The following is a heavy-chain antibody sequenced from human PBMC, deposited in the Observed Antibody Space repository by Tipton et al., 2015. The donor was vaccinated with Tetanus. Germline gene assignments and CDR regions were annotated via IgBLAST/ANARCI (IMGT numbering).Heavy chain of an antibody. D-gene: IGHD6-6*01. Sequence: TLSLTCAVYGGSFSGYYWSWIRQPPGKGLEWIGEINHSGSTNYNPSLKSRVTISVDTSKNQFSLKLSSVTAADTAVYYCARDYGGSSSFGYWGQGTLVTVSS. CDR3: ARDYGGSSSFGY. V-gene: IGHV4-34*01. CDR1: GGSFSGYY. J-gene: IGHJ4*02. CDR2: INHSGST.